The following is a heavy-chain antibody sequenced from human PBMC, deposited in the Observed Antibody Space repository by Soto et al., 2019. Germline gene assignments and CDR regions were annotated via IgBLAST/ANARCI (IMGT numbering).Heavy chain of an antibody. J-gene: IGHJ5*02. CDR1: GFTFSSYS. CDR2: ISSSSSTI. CDR3: EREGGNLNWFDP. D-gene: IGHD1-26*01. V-gene: IGHV3-48*02. Sequence: EVQLVESGGGLVQPGGSLRLSCAASGFTFSSYSMNWVRQAPGKGLEWVSYISSSSSTIYYAGSVKGRFTISRENAKHSLYLQMNSLREEDPAVYYCEREGGNLNWFDPWGKGTLVTVSS.